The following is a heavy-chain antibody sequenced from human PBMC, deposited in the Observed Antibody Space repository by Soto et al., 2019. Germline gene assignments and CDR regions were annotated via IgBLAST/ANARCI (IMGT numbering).Heavy chain of an antibody. V-gene: IGHV3-11*01. J-gene: IGHJ6*02. CDR3: AKDSAGDWNYAFYYYGMDV. Sequence: PGGSLRLSCAASGFPFSDYYMSWIRQAPGKGLEWVSYISSSGSTIYYADSVKGRFTISRDNSKNTLYLQMNSLRAEDTALYYCAKDSAGDWNYAFYYYGMDVWGQGTTVTVSS. CDR1: GFPFSDYY. CDR2: ISSSGSTI. D-gene: IGHD1-7*01.